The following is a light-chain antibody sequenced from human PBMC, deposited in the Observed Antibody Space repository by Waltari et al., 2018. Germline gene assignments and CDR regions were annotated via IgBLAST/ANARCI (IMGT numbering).Light chain of an antibody. CDR1: QSISTS. CDR2: AAS. CDR3: QQSYSSPRT. V-gene: IGKV1-39*01. Sequence: DIQMTQSPSSLSASVGDRVTITCRASQSISTSLNWYQQKPGKAPKLLICAASILQSGVPSRFSGSGSGTDFTLTISSLQPEDFATFYCQQSYSSPRTFGQGTKVEIK. J-gene: IGKJ1*01.